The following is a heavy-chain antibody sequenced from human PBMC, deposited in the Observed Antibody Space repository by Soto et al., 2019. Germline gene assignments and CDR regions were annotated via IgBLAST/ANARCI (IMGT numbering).Heavy chain of an antibody. CDR3: AKLITAAGTNY. CDR1: GFTFSSYG. J-gene: IGHJ4*02. V-gene: IGHV3-23*01. Sequence: GSLRLSCAASGFTFSSYGMSWVRQAPGKGLEWVSAISSNAYSTYYADSVKGRFTISRDNSKDTLYLQMNSLRAEDTALYYCAKLITAAGTNYWGQGTLVTVSS. CDR2: ISSNAYST. D-gene: IGHD6-13*01.